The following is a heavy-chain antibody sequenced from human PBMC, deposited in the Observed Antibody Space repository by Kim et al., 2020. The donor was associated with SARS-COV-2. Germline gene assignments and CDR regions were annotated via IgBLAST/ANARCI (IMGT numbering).Heavy chain of an antibody. Sequence: SETLSLTCTVSGGSISSSSYYWGWIRQPPGKGLEWIGSIYYSGSTYYNPSLKSRVTISVDTSKNQFSLKLSSVTAADTAVYYCARQGVLRFLEWLPRNYGMDVWGQETTVTVSS. CDR3: ARQGVLRFLEWLPRNYGMDV. D-gene: IGHD3-3*01. CDR2: IYYSGST. CDR1: GGSISSSSYY. J-gene: IGHJ6*02. V-gene: IGHV4-39*01.